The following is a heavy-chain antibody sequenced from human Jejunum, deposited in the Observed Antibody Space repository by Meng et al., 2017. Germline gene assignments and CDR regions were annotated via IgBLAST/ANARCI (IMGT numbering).Heavy chain of an antibody. CDR3: ARGNEYSNYGADF. Sequence: QVKLQQWGAGRLKPSETLSLTCAVYGGSIRDYYWTWIRQPPGKGLEWIGEINDSGSTNYNPSLKSRVTISVDTSKSQFYLRVSSVTAADPAVYYCARGNEYSNYGADFWGQGTLVTGSS. D-gene: IGHD4-11*01. V-gene: IGHV4-34*01. CDR1: GGSIRDYY. J-gene: IGHJ4*02. CDR2: INDSGST.